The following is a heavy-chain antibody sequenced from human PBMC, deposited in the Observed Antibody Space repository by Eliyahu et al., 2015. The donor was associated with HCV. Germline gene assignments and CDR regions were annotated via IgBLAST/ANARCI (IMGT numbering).Heavy chain of an antibody. CDR2: IYSDGST. CDR3: AREAATGTRFFSYYMDV. V-gene: IGHV3-66*02. J-gene: IGHJ6*03. CDR1: GFTVSSDY. D-gene: IGHD6-13*01. Sequence: EVQLMESGGGLVQPGGSLRLSCVASGFTVSSDYMNWVRQAPGKGLEWVSLIYSDGSTYYADSVKGRFTISRDNSKNTLYLQMNSLRAEDTAVYYCAREAATGTRFFSYYMDVWGKGTTVTVSS.